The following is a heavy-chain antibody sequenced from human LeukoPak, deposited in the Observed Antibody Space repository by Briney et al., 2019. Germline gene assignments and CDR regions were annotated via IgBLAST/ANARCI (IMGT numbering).Heavy chain of an antibody. CDR3: ARDLEDIVVVPAAIASGGWFDP. J-gene: IGHJ5*02. CDR2: IYYSGST. D-gene: IGHD2-2*02. CDR1: GGSISSSSYY. V-gene: IGHV4-39*07. Sequence: SETLSLTCTVSGGSISSSSYYWGWIRQPPGKGLEWIGSIYYSGSTYYNPSLKSRVTISVYTSKNQFSLKLSSVTAADTAVYCCARDLEDIVVVPAAIASGGWFDPWGQGTLVTVSS.